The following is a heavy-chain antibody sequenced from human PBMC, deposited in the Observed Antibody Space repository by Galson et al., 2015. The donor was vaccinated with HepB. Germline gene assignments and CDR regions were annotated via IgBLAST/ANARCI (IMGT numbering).Heavy chain of an antibody. CDR2: ISPYNGNT. CDR3: ARLGTSGHHRPEFSQH. D-gene: IGHD2-8*01. Sequence: SVKVSCKASGYIFSSYGISWVRQAPGRGLEWMGWISPYNGNTNYAQKLQGRVTMTTDTATSTAYMELGSLTSDDTAVYYCARLGTSGHHRPEFSQHWGQGTLVTVSS. J-gene: IGHJ1*01. V-gene: IGHV1-18*01. CDR1: GYIFSSYG.